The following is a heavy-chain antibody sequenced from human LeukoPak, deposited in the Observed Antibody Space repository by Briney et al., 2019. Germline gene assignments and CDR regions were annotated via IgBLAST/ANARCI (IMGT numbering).Heavy chain of an antibody. D-gene: IGHD3-16*01. Sequence: GGSLRPSCAASGFTFRSYAMSWVRQAPGKGLEWVSSISVAGSTYYADSVRGRFTVSRDKSENTLYLQMNSLRVEDTAIYYCAKGGGEDWPFDYWGQGTLVTVSS. CDR1: GFTFRSYA. CDR3: AKGGGEDWPFDY. CDR2: ISVAGST. J-gene: IGHJ4*02. V-gene: IGHV3-23*01.